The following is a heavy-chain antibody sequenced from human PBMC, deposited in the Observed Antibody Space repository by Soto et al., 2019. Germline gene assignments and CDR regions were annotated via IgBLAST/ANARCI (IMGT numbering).Heavy chain of an antibody. D-gene: IGHD2-8*01. Sequence: QPGGSLRLSCAASGFTFSSYAMSWVRQAPGKGLEWVSAISGSGGSTYYADSVKGRFTISRDNSKNTLYLQMNSLRAEDTAVYYCAKNLIVLMVYATAFDYWGQGTLVTVSS. CDR1: GFTFSSYA. CDR2: ISGSGGST. CDR3: AKNLIVLMVYATAFDY. V-gene: IGHV3-23*01. J-gene: IGHJ4*02.